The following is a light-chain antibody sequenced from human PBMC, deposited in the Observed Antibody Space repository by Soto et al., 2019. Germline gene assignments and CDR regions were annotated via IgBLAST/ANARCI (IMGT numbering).Light chain of an antibody. CDR2: WAS. J-gene: IGKJ1*01. CDR3: QQYYGTPRT. V-gene: IGKV4-1*01. CDR1: QSALYSYNNKNY. Sequence: IVMTQCPDSLAVSLGERATINCKSSQSALYSYNNKNYLAWYQQKPGQPLKFLIYWASTREFGVPDRFSGTGSGTDFAVTISRVQAVEVAVYYCQQYYGTPRTFGQGNKVEIK.